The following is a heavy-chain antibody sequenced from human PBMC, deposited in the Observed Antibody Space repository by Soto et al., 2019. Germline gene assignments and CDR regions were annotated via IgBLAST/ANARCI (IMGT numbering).Heavy chain of an antibody. Sequence: ASVKVSCKASGGTFSSYAISWVRQAPGQGLEWMGGIIPIFGTANYAQKFQGRVTITADESTSTAYMELSSLRSEDTAVYYCARVARSYYDSSEHYNWFDPWGQGTLVTVSS. J-gene: IGHJ5*02. D-gene: IGHD3-22*01. V-gene: IGHV1-69*13. CDR3: ARVARSYYDSSEHYNWFDP. CDR2: IIPIFGTA. CDR1: GGTFSSYA.